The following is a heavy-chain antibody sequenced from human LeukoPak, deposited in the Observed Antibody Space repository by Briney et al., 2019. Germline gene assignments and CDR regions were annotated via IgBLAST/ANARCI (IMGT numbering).Heavy chain of an antibody. J-gene: IGHJ6*02. V-gene: IGHV3-48*04. Sequence: GGSLRLSCAASGFTFNTYTMNWVRQAPGKGLEWVSYISSSGSTIYYADSVKGRFTISRDNAKNSLYLQMNSLRAEDTAVYYCATSSPVYQLLVTHYYYYGMDVWGQGTTVTVSS. CDR2: ISSSGSTI. CDR1: GFTFNTYT. CDR3: ATSSPVYQLLVTHYYYYGMDV. D-gene: IGHD2-2*01.